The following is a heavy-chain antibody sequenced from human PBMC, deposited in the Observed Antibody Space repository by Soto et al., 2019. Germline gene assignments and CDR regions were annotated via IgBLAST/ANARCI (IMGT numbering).Heavy chain of an antibody. V-gene: IGHV3-49*04. CDR1: GFTFGDYA. Sequence: GSLRLSCTASGFTFGDYAMSWVRRVPGKGLEWVGFIRSKAYGGTTEYAASVKGRFTISRDDSKSIAYLQMNSLKTEDTAVYYCTRGTPGIAATGYYFDYWGQGTLVTVS. D-gene: IGHD6-13*01. CDR3: TRGTPGIAATGYYFDY. J-gene: IGHJ4*02. CDR2: IRSKAYGGTT.